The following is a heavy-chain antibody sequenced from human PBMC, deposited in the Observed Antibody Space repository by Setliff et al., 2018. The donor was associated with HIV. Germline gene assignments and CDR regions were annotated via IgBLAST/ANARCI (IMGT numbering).Heavy chain of an antibody. D-gene: IGHD4-17*01. CDR3: ARVQMAYAAFDV. CDR1: GGSISSGGYY. Sequence: SETLSLTCNVSGGSISSGGYYWSWIRQPPGKGLEWIGSIYFTGSSDNNPSLKSRVTLSVDTSKHQFSLKLSSVTAADTAVYYCARVQMAYAAFDVWGQGTMVTVSS. J-gene: IGHJ3*01. CDR2: IYFTGSS. V-gene: IGHV4-61*08.